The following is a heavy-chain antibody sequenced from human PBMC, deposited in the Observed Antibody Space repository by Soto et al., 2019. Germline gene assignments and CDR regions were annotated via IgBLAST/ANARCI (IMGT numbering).Heavy chain of an antibody. CDR3: ARHVNSSSWYADYFDY. J-gene: IGHJ4*02. V-gene: IGHV4-39*01. CDR2: IYYSGST. D-gene: IGHD6-13*01. CDR1: GGSISSSSYY. Sequence: SETLSLTCTVSGGSISSSSYYWGWIRQPPGKGLEWIGSIYYSGSTYYNPSLKSRVTISVDTSKNQFSLKLSSVTAADTAVYYCARHVNSSSWYADYFDYWGQGTLVTVSS.